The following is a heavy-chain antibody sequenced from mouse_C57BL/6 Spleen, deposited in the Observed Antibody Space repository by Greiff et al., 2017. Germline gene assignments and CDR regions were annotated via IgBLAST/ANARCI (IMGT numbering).Heavy chain of an antibody. CDR3: ARDCDGYYEDAMDD. D-gene: IGHD2-3*01. J-gene: IGHJ4*01. V-gene: IGHV1-55*01. Sequence: QVQLKQSGPELVKPGASVKISCKASGYAFSSSWMNWVKQRPGKGLEWIGDIYPGSGSTNYNEKFKSKATLTVDTSSSTAYMQLSSLTSEDSAVYYCARDCDGYYEDAMDDWGQGTSVTVSS. CDR1: GYAFSSSW. CDR2: IYPGSGST.